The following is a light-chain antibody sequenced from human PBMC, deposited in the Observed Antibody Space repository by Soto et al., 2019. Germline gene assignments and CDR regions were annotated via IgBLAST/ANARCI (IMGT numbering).Light chain of an antibody. V-gene: IGKV3-20*01. CDR1: QSVNSNY. CDR2: GSS. Sequence: EIVLTQSPGTLSLSPGERATLSCRASQSVNSNYLVWYQQNPGQAPRLLIYGSSIRATGIPDRFSGSGSGTDVTLTISGLEPEDFAVYYCQQYAGSLSWTFGQGTKVEIK. CDR3: QQYAGSLSWT. J-gene: IGKJ1*01.